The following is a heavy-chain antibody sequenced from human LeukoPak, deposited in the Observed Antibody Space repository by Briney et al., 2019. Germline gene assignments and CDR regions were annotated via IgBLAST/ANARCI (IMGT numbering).Heavy chain of an antibody. J-gene: IGHJ3*02. D-gene: IGHD5-24*01. CDR2: AYFSGHK. V-gene: IGHV4-39*01. CDR3: ARLGGYNLSRNAFDI. CDR1: GGSVSSNAYY. Sequence: NSSETLSLTCTVSGGSVSSNAYYWGWSRQTPGKGLEWIGNAYFSGHKYYNPSLKSRVTIFVDTSKNEFSLKLSSVTAADTAVYYCARLGGYNLSRNAFDIWGRGTLVTVSS.